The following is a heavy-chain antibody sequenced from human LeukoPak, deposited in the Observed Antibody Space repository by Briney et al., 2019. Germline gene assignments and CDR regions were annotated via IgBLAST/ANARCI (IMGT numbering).Heavy chain of an antibody. Sequence: RASVRVSCKASGGTFSSYAISWVRQAPGQGLEWMGRIIPILGIANYAQKFQGRVTITADKSTNTVYMELSSLRSEDTAVYYCARDYYDSSGMIDYWGQGTLVTVSS. D-gene: IGHD3-22*01. CDR2: IIPILGIA. V-gene: IGHV1-69*04. J-gene: IGHJ4*02. CDR1: GGTFSSYA. CDR3: ARDYYDSSGMIDY.